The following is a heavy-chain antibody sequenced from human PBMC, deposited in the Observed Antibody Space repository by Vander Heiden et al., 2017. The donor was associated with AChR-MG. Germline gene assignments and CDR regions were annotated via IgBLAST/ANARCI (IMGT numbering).Heavy chain of an antibody. V-gene: IGHV2-5*02. D-gene: IGHD2-2*01. J-gene: IGHJ5*02. Sequence: QITLTESGTTLANLTRTLTLTCTFSGFSLSTSGVGVARIRQHPGKALEWLALSYWDDDKRYSPSLKSRLTITKDTSTNQVVLTMTNMDRVNTATYYCAHRPPPGIVVVPAAIPGWFDPWGQGTLVTVSS. CDR2: SYWDDDK. CDR1: GFSLSTSGVG. CDR3: AHRPPPGIVVVPAAIPGWFDP.